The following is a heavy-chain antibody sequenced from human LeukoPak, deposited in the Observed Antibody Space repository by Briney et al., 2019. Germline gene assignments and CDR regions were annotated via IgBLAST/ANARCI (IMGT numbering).Heavy chain of an antibody. D-gene: IGHD2-15*01. J-gene: IGHJ6*03. CDR3: ATGPPKYCSGGSCSIYYYYMDV. V-gene: IGHV1-24*01. Sequence: ASVKVSCKVSGYTLTELSLHWVRQPPGKGLEWMGGFDPKDGETIYAQKFQGRVTMTEDTTTDTAYMELSSLRSEDTAVYYCATGPPKYCSGGSCSIYYYYMDVWGKGTTVTVSS. CDR2: FDPKDGET. CDR1: GYTLTELS.